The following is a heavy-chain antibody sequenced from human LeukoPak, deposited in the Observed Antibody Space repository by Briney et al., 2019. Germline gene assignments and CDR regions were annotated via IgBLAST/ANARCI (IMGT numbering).Heavy chain of an antibody. Sequence: PGGSLRLSCAASGFTFSRYWMHWVRQAPGKGLVWVSRINTDGSSTTYADSGKGRFTFSRDNAKNTMYLQMSSLRADDTAVYYCARDRGDGYTSFDYCGQGTLVTVSS. J-gene: IGHJ4*02. CDR3: ARDRGDGYTSFDY. D-gene: IGHD5-24*01. CDR1: GFTFSRYW. CDR2: INTDGSST. V-gene: IGHV3-74*01.